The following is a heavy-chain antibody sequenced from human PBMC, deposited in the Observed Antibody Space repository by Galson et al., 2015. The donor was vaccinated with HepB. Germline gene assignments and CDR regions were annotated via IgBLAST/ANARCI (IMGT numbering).Heavy chain of an antibody. CDR2: IIPIFGTA. J-gene: IGHJ6*02. V-gene: IGHV1-69*13. Sequence: SVKVSCKASGGTFSSHAISWVRQAPGQGLEWMGGIIPIFGTANYAQKFQGRVTITADESTSTAYMELGSLRSEDTAVYYCARDRDDIVVVVAAGYGMDVWGQGTTVTVSS. CDR3: ARDRDDIVVVVAAGYGMDV. CDR1: GGTFSSHA. D-gene: IGHD2-15*01.